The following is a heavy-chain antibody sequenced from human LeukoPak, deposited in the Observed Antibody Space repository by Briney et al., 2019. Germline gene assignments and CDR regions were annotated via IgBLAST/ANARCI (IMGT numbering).Heavy chain of an antibody. Sequence: SETLSLTCDVSGASISATNWWTWVRLPPGKGLDWIGYMYSGGTTNYSPSLKSRVTISEDMSKNQFSLKLTSVTAADTAVYYCARHSGHSSTNDAFDIWGQGTMVIVSS. D-gene: IGHD6-13*01. CDR1: GASISATNW. J-gene: IGHJ3*02. CDR2: MYSGGTT. V-gene: IGHV4-4*02. CDR3: ARHSGHSSTNDAFDI.